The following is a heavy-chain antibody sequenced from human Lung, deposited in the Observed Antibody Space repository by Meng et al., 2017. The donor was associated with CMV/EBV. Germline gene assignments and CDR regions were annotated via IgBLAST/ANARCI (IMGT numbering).Heavy chain of an antibody. V-gene: IGHV4-31*03. CDR1: GGPISSGGYY. J-gene: IGHJ6*02. CDR2: IYYSGST. CDR3: ASKPDYYGSGSYYYYGMDV. D-gene: IGHD3-10*01. Sequence: SETLSLXXTVSGGPISSGGYYWSWIRQHPGKGLEWIGYIYYSGSTYYNPSLKSRVTISVDTSKNQFSLKLSSVTAADTAVYYCASKPDYYGSGSYYYYGMDVWGQGXTVTVSS.